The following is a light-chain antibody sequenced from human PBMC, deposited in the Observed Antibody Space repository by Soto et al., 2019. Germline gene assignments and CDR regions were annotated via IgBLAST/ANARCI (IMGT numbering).Light chain of an antibody. CDR2: GAS. Sequence: EIVMTQSPATLSVSPGERATLSCRASQSVSSKLAWYQQKPGQAPRLLIYGASTRTTGIPARFSGSGSGTEFTLTISSLQSEDFAVYYCQQYSNWPQTFGRGTKVET. V-gene: IGKV3-15*01. J-gene: IGKJ1*01. CDR3: QQYSNWPQT. CDR1: QSVSSK.